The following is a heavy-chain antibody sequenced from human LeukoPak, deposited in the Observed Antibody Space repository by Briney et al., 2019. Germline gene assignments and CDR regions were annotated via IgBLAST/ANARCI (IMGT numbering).Heavy chain of an antibody. V-gene: IGHV1-46*01. CDR3: ARDPDIVATLPTRGFDY. CDR2: INPSSGST. J-gene: IGHJ4*02. D-gene: IGHD5-12*01. CDR1: GYTFTSYY. Sequence: GASVKVSCKASGYTFTSYYMHWVRQAPGQGLEWVGIINPSSGSTSNAQKFQGRVTVTSDTSTSTVYMELSSLRSDDTAVYYCARDPDIVATLPTRGFDYWGQGTLVTVSS.